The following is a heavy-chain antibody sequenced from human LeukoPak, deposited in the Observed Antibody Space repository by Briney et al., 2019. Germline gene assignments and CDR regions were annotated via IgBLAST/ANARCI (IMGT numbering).Heavy chain of an antibody. D-gene: IGHD6-19*01. CDR2: IIPILGIA. J-gene: IGHJ4*02. CDR1: GGTFSSYA. Sequence: VASVKVSCKASGGTFSSYAISWVRQAPGQGLEWMVRIIPILGIANYAQKFQGRVTITADKSTSTAYMELSSLRSVDTAVYYCARGGSVAGTSGYDYWGQGTLVTVSS. CDR3: ARGGSVAGTSGYDY. V-gene: IGHV1-69*04.